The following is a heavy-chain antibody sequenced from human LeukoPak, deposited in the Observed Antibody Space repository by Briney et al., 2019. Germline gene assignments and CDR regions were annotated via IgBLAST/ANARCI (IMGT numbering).Heavy chain of an antibody. D-gene: IGHD6-13*01. CDR2: IKSKTDGGTT. CDR1: GFTFSNAW. Sequence: PGGSLRLSCAASGFTFSNAWMIWVRQAPGKGLEWVGRIKSKTDGGTTDYAAPVKGRFTISRDDSKNTLYLQMNSLKTEDTAVYYCTFIAAAGEIDYWGQGTLVTVSS. V-gene: IGHV3-15*01. J-gene: IGHJ4*02. CDR3: TFIAAAGEIDY.